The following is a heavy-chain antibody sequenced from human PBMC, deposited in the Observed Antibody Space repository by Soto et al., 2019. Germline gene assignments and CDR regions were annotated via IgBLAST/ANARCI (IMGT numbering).Heavy chain of an antibody. CDR1: GGSISSGGYY. Sequence: SETLSLTCTVSGGSISSGGYYWSWIRQHPGKGLEWIGYIYYSGSTYYNPSVKSRVTISVDTSKNQFSLKLSSVTAADTAVYYCARDEVYYGSGCHPPRSYGMDVWGQGTTVTVSS. CDR3: ARDEVYYGSGCHPPRSYGMDV. J-gene: IGHJ6*02. CDR2: IYYSGST. D-gene: IGHD3-10*01. V-gene: IGHV4-31*03.